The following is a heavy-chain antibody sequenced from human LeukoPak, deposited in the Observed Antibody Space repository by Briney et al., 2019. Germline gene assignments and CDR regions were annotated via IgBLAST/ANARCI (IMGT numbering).Heavy chain of an antibody. V-gene: IGHV3-74*01. D-gene: IGHD3-22*01. CDR2: INSDGSST. CDR1: GFTFSSYW. CDR3: ARGLSGYYYPFDY. J-gene: IGHJ4*02. Sequence: GGSLRLSCAASGFTFSSYWMHWVRRAPGKGLVWVSRINSDGSSTSYADSVKGRFTISRDNAKNTLYLQMNSLRAEDTAVYYCARGLSGYYYPFDYWGQGTLVTVSS.